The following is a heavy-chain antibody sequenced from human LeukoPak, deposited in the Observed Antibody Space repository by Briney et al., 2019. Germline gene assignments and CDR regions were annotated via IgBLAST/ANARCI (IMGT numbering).Heavy chain of an antibody. Sequence: GGSLRLSCAASGFTVSSNYMSWVRQAPGKGPEWVSVIYSGGSTYYADSVKGRFTISRHNSKNTLYLQMNSLRAEDTAVYYCARDWGYSYGSLFYYYGMDVWGQGTTVTVSS. CDR2: IYSGGST. D-gene: IGHD5-18*01. CDR3: ARDWGYSYGSLFYYYGMDV. V-gene: IGHV3-53*04. CDR1: GFTVSSNY. J-gene: IGHJ6*02.